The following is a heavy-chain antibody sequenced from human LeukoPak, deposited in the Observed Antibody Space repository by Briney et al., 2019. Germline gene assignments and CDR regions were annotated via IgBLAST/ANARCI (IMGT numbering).Heavy chain of an antibody. V-gene: IGHV1-46*01. D-gene: IGHD3/OR15-3a*01. CDR1: GYTFTSYY. J-gene: IGHJ4*02. CDR3: ARVPLDWAPFDY. CDR2: INCGGGSP. Sequence: ASVKVSCKASGYTFTSYYLHWVRQTPGQGLEWMGIINCGGGSPTYSQNFRGRVTVTKDTSTSTVYMELSSLTLDDTAVYYCARVPLDWAPFDYWGQGTPVTVSS.